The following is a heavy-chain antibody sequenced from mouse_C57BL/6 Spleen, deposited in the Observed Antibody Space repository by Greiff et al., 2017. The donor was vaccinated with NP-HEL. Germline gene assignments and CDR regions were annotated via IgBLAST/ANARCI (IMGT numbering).Heavy chain of an antibody. D-gene: IGHD1-1*01. Sequence: DVQLVESGGGLVQPGGSLKLSCAASGFTFSDYYMYWVRQTPEKRLEWVAYISNGGGSTYYPDTVKGRFTISRDNAKNTLYLQMSRLKSEDTAMYYCASVYGSSWYFDVWGTGTTVTVSS. V-gene: IGHV5-12*01. CDR3: ASVYGSSWYFDV. J-gene: IGHJ1*03. CDR2: ISNGGGST. CDR1: GFTFSDYY.